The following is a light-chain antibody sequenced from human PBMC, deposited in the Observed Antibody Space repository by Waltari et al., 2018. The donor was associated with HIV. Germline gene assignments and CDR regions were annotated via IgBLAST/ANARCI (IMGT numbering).Light chain of an antibody. CDR3: AAWDDSLNGVV. CDR2: NNK. V-gene: IGLV1-44*01. J-gene: IGLJ2*01. Sequence: QSVLPQPPSASGTPGQRVTISCSGSNSNTGSNTVTWYQQLPGTAPKLRIYNNKRRPSGVPDRISGSKSGTSASLAISGLQSEDESDYYCAAWDDSLNGVVCGGGTKLTVL. CDR1: NSNTGSNT.